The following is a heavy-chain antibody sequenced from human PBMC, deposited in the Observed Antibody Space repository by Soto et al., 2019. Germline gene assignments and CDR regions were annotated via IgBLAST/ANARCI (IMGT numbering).Heavy chain of an antibody. CDR1: GFTFSSYG. CDR3: AKDLSKYDFWSGYYQYYYYGMDV. CDR2: ISYDGSNK. V-gene: IGHV3-30*18. D-gene: IGHD3-3*01. J-gene: IGHJ6*02. Sequence: QVQLVESGGGVVQPGRSLRLSCAASGFTFSSYGMHWVRQAPGKGLEWAAVISYDGSNKYYADSVKGRFTISRDNSKNTLYLQMNSLRAEDTAVYYCAKDLSKYDFWSGYYQYYYYGMDVWGQGTTVTVSS.